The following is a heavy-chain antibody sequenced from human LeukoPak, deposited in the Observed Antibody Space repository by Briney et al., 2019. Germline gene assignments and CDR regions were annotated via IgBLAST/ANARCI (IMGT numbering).Heavy chain of an antibody. CDR1: GGTFSSYA. V-gene: IGHV1-69*13. CDR3: ARVIAAAADYVNWFDP. Sequence: ASVKVSCKASGGTFSSYAISWVRQAPGQGLEWMGGIIPIFGTANYAQKFQGRVTITADESTSTAYMELSSLRSEDTAVYYCARVIAAAADYVNWFDPWDQGTLVTVSS. CDR2: IIPIFGTA. D-gene: IGHD6-13*01. J-gene: IGHJ5*02.